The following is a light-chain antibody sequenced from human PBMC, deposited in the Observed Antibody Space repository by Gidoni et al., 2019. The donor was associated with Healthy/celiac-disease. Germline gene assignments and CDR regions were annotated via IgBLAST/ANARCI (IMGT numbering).Light chain of an antibody. Sequence: DIQMTQSPSSLSASVGDSVTISCRASQGIRNDLGWYQQKPGKAPKRLIYAASSLQSGVPSRFSGSGTGTEFTLTISSLQPEDFATYFCLQHNSYTQSVWTFGQGTKVEIK. CDR2: AAS. CDR3: LQHNSYTQSVWT. CDR1: QGIRND. J-gene: IGKJ1*01. V-gene: IGKV1-17*01.